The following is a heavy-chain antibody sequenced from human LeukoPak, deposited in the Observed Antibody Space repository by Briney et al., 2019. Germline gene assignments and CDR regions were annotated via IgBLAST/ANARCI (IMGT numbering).Heavy chain of an antibody. V-gene: IGHV3-23*01. D-gene: IGHD5-12*01. CDR3: ARGVDIVATIEY. CDR1: GFTFSNYA. J-gene: IGHJ4*02. CDR2: ISGSGGST. Sequence: GGSLRLFCAASGFTFSNYALSWVRQAPGKGLEWGSDISGSGGSTYYADSVKGRFTISRDNSKNTMYLKMNSLRAEDTAVYYCARGVDIVATIEYWGQGTLVAVSS.